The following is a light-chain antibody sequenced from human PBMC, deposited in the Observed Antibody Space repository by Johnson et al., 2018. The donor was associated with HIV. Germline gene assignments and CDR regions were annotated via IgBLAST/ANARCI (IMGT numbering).Light chain of an antibody. CDR2: DNH. J-gene: IGLJ1*01. Sequence: QSVLTQPPSVSAAPGQKVTISCSGSSSNIGKNYVSWYQQLPGTAPKLLIFDNHKRPSGIPDRFSGSKSGTSVTLDITGLQTGDEADYYCGTWDSSLSVYVFGTGTKVTVL. V-gene: IGLV1-51*01. CDR3: GTWDSSLSVYV. CDR1: SSNIGKNY.